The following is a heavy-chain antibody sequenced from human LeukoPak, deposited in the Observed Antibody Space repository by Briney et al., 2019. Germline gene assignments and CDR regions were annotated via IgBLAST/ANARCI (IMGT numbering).Heavy chain of an antibody. CDR2: IKQDGGEK. J-gene: IGHJ4*02. V-gene: IGHV3-7*01. CDR1: GFSFSRYW. CDR3: VGGDY. Sequence: GGSLRLSCAASGFSFSRYWMSWVRQAPGKGLEWVANIKQDGGEKNYVESVKGRFTISRDNAKNSLYLQTNSLRAEDTAVYYCVGGDYWGQGTLVTVSS.